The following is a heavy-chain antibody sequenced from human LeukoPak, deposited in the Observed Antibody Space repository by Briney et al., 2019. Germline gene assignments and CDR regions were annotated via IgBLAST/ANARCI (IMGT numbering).Heavy chain of an antibody. CDR1: GFTFSFYS. V-gene: IGHV3-48*04. CDR3: ARGPYGSSGTPDAFDI. J-gene: IGHJ3*02. D-gene: IGHD3-10*01. Sequence: GGSLRLSCAASGFTFSFYSMNWVRQAPGKGLEWVSYISSSSSTKYYAGSVKGRFTISRDNAKNSLYLQMNSLRAEDTAVYYCARGPYGSSGTPDAFDIWGQGTMVAVSS. CDR2: ISSSSSTK.